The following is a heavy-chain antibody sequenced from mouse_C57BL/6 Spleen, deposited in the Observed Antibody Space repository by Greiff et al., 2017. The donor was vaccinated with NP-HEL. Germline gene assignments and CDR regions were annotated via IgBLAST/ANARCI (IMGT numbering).Heavy chain of an antibody. CDR3: AREGCYDGDYYAMDY. Sequence: QVQLQQPGTELVKPGASVKLSCKASGYTFTSYWMHWVKQRPGQGLEWIGNINPSNGGTNYNEKFKSKATLTVDKSSSTAYMQLSSLTSEDSAVYYCAREGCYDGDYYAMDYWGQGTSVNVSS. J-gene: IGHJ4*01. CDR1: GYTFTSYW. D-gene: IGHD2-12*01. CDR2: INPSNGGT. V-gene: IGHV1-53*01.